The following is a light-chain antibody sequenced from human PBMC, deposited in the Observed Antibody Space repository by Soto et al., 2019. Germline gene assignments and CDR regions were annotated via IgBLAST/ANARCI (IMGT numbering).Light chain of an antibody. CDR1: QSISSY. CDR3: QQSYSTPCT. Sequence: DLQMTQSPSSLSASVGDRVTITCRASQSISSYLNWYQQKPGKAPKLLIYAASSLQSGVPSRFSGSGSGTGFTLTISSLQPEDFATYYCQQSYSTPCTFGQGTKLEIK. V-gene: IGKV1-39*01. CDR2: AAS. J-gene: IGKJ2*02.